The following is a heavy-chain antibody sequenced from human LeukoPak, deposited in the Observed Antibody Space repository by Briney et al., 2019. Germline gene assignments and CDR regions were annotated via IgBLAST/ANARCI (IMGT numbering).Heavy chain of an antibody. V-gene: IGHV1-2*02. Sequence: ASVKVSCKASGYTFTCYYMHWVRQAPGQGLEWMGWINPNSGGTNYAQKFQGRVTMTRDTSISTAYMELSRLRSDDTAVYYCARAGMSRGAGIDYWGQGTLVTVSS. CDR3: ARAGMSRGAGIDY. CDR2: INPNSGGT. D-gene: IGHD1-1*01. J-gene: IGHJ4*02. CDR1: GYTFTCYY.